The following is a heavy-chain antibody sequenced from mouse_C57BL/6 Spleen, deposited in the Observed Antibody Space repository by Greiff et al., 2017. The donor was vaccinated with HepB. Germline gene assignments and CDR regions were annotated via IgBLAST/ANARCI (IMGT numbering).Heavy chain of an antibody. D-gene: IGHD2-5*01. Sequence: EVQLQQSGPELVKPGASVKISCKASGYTFTDYYMNWVKQSHGKSLEWIGDINPNNGGTSYNQKFKGKATLTVDKSSSTAYMELRSLTSEDSAVYYCAFYYSNPYAMDYWGQGTSVTVSS. CDR1: GYTFTDYY. V-gene: IGHV1-26*01. CDR2: INPNNGGT. J-gene: IGHJ4*01. CDR3: AFYYSNPYAMDY.